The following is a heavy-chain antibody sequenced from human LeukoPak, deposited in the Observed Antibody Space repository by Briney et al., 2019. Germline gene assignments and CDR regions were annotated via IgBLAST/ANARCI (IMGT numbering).Heavy chain of an antibody. CDR1: GFTFSSYG. Sequence: QTGGSLRLSCAASGFTFSSYGMHWVRQAPGKGLEWVAVISYDGSNKYYADSVKGRFTISRDNSKNTLYLQMNSLRAEGTAVYYCARDQGITMIAALFDYWGQGTLVTVSS. V-gene: IGHV3-30*03. D-gene: IGHD3-22*01. J-gene: IGHJ4*02. CDR3: ARDQGITMIAALFDY. CDR2: ISYDGSNK.